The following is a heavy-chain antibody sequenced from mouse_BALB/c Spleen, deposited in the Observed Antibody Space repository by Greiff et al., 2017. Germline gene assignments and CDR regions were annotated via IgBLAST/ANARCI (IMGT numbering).Heavy chain of an antibody. CDR1: GYTFTSYW. Sequence: QVQLQQPGAELVKPGASVKLSCKASGYTFTSYWMHWVKQRPGQGLEWIGEINPSNGRTNYNEKFKSKATLTVDKSSSTAYMQLSSLTSEDSAVYYCAIYYDYEGGPWGQGTLVTVSA. V-gene: IGHV1S81*02. D-gene: IGHD2-4*01. CDR2: INPSNGRT. J-gene: IGHJ3*01. CDR3: AIYYDYEGGP.